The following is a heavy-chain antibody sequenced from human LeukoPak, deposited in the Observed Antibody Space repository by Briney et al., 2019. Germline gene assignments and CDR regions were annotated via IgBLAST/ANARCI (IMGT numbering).Heavy chain of an antibody. J-gene: IGHJ4*02. D-gene: IGHD4-23*01. V-gene: IGHV5-51*01. Sequence: GESLKISCKASGYTFRVYWIGWVRQMPGKGLEWMGIIYPADSDTRYSPSFQGQVTISVDKSISTAYLQWSSLTASDTASYYCATIYGGNSGGYWGQGTLVTVSS. CDR2: IYPADSDT. CDR1: GYTFRVYW. CDR3: ATIYGGNSGGY.